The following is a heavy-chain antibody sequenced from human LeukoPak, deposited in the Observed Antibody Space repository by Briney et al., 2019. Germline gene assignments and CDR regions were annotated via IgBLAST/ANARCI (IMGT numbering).Heavy chain of an antibody. Sequence: PSETLSLTCAVYGGSFSGYYWSWIRRPPGKGLEWIGEINHSGSTNYNPSLKSRVTISVDTSKNQFSLKLSSVTAADTAVYYCARGAVRGVNGYWGQGTLVTVSS. CDR3: ARGAVRGVNGY. D-gene: IGHD3-10*01. CDR2: INHSGST. CDR1: GGSFSGYY. V-gene: IGHV4-34*01. J-gene: IGHJ4*02.